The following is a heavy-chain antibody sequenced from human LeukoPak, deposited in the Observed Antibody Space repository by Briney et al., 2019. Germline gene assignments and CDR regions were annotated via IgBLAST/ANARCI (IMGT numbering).Heavy chain of an antibody. D-gene: IGHD3-10*01. CDR1: GGYIISRGHY. CDR3: AGGPTMVRFDS. V-gene: IGHV4-61*08. Sequence: SETLSLNRTVSGGYIISRGHYWGWIRQPPGKGLEWIGYIYYTGSTDYNPSLQSRVTISVDTSKTQFSLKLSSVTAADTAVYYCAGGPTMVRFDSWGQGTLVTVSS. CDR2: IYYTGST. J-gene: IGHJ4*02.